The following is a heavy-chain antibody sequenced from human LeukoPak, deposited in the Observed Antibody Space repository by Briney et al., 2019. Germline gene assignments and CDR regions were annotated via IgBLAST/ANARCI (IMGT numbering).Heavy chain of an antibody. CDR1: GFTFSSFS. CDR3: AKCRTTCYANGFDF. CDR2: ISGSGGDT. V-gene: IGHV3-23*01. D-gene: IGHD2-2*01. Sequence: GGSLRLSCPASGFTFSSFSMSWVRQAPRKGLEWVSAISGSGGDTHYADSVKGRFTISRDNSKNTLHLQMNSLRAEDTAVYYCAKCRTTCYANGFDFWGQGTKVTVSS. J-gene: IGHJ3*01.